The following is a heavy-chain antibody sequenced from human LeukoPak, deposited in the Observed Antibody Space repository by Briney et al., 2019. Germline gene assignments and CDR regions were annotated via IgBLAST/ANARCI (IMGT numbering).Heavy chain of an antibody. CDR2: IIPIFGTA. Sequence: SVKVSCKASGGTFSSYAISWVRQAPGQGLEWMGGIIPIFGTADYAQKFQGRVTITADESTSTAYMELSSLRSEDTAVYYCATDRRPPYYYDSSGYYRSFDYWGQGTLVTVSS. V-gene: IGHV1-69*01. J-gene: IGHJ4*02. CDR1: GGTFSSYA. D-gene: IGHD3-22*01. CDR3: ATDRRPPYYYDSSGYYRSFDY.